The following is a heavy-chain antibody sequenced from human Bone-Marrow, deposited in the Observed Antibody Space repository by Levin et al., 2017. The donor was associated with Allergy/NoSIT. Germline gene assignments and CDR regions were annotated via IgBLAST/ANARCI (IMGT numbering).Heavy chain of an antibody. V-gene: IGHV3-48*03. CDR3: AREQYASGRAADF. CDR2: ISGPGSTI. J-gene: IGHJ4*02. CDR1: GFTFSSYE. D-gene: IGHD3-10*01. Sequence: QPGGSLRLSCAAAGFTFSSYEMNWVRQAPGKGLEWISYISGPGSTIYYADSVKGRFTISRDNARNSLYLQMNSLRAEDTAVYYCAREQYASGRAADFWGQGTLVTVSS.